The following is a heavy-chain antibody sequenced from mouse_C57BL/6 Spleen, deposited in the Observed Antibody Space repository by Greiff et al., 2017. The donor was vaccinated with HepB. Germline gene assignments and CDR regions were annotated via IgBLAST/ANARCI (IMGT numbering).Heavy chain of an antibody. V-gene: IGHV5-6*01. J-gene: IGHJ2*01. D-gene: IGHD2-4*01. Sequence: EVNVVESGGDLVKPGGSLKLSCAASGFTFSSYGMSWVRQTPDKRLEWVATISSGGSYTYYPDSVKGRFTISRDNAKNTLYLQMSSLKSEDTAMYYCARYDYYFDYWGQGTTLTVSS. CDR3: ARYDYYFDY. CDR2: ISSGGSYT. CDR1: GFTFSSYG.